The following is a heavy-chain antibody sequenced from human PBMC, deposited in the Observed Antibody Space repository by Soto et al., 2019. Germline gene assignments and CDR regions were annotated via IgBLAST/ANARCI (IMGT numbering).Heavy chain of an antibody. CDR2: ISYDGSNK. CDR3: TTSVEVVVTPFDY. CDR1: GFTFSSYG. Sequence: GGSLRLSCAGSGFTFSSYGMHWVRQAPGKGLEWVAVISYDGSNKYYADSVKGRFTISRDNSKNTLYLQMNSLKTEDTAIYYCTTSVEVVVTPFDYWGQGTRVTVSS. V-gene: IGHV3-30*03. D-gene: IGHD3-22*01. J-gene: IGHJ4*02.